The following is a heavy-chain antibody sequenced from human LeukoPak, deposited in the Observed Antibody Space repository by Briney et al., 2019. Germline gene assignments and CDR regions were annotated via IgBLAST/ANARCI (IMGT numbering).Heavy chain of an antibody. D-gene: IGHD3-10*01. CDR3: ARDVLWFGESVN. Sequence: PGGSLRLSCAASGFTVSSNYMSWVRQAPGKGLEWVSVIYSGGSTYYADSVKGRFTISRDNSKNTLYLQMNSLGAEDTAVYYCARDVLWFGESVNWGQGTLVTVSS. V-gene: IGHV3-66*01. J-gene: IGHJ4*02. CDR1: GFTVSSNY. CDR2: IYSGGST.